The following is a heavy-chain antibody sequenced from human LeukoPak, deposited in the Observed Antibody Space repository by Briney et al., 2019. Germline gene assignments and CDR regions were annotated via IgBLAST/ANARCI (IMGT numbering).Heavy chain of an antibody. CDR3: AKLCPRITMVRGVRALDY. D-gene: IGHD3-10*01. CDR2: ISGSGGST. J-gene: IGHJ4*02. Sequence: PGGSLRLSCAASGFTFSSYAMSWVRQAPGKGLEWVSAISGSGGSTYYADSVKGRFTISRDNSKNTLYLQMNSLRAEGTAVYYCAKLCPRITMVRGVRALDYWGQGTLVTVSS. CDR1: GFTFSSYA. V-gene: IGHV3-23*01.